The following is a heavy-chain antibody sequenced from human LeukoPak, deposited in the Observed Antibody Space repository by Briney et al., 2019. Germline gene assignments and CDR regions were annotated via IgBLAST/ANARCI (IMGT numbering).Heavy chain of an antibody. D-gene: IGHD3-3*01. CDR1: GFTFSSYW. V-gene: IGHV3-74*01. CDR2: INSDGSST. Sequence: GGSLRLSCAASGFTFSSYWMHWARQAPGKGLVWVSRINSDGSSTSYADSVKGRFTISRDNAKNTLYLQMNSLRAEDTAVYYCARGEGITIFGVARLYGMDVWGQGTTVTVSS. CDR3: ARGEGITIFGVARLYGMDV. J-gene: IGHJ6*02.